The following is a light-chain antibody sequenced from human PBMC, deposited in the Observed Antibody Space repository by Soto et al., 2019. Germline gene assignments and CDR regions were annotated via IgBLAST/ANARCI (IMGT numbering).Light chain of an antibody. Sequence: QSLLNQPASGSGSPGQAVTISGSGTMSDVGAFNYVSWYQQHPGKAPKLMIYDVSNRPSGVSNRFSGSKSGNTASLTISGLRAEDEADYYCNSYTSNNTYVFGTGTKVTVL. V-gene: IGLV2-14*03. CDR3: NSYTSNNTYV. J-gene: IGLJ1*01. CDR1: MSDVGAFNY. CDR2: DVS.